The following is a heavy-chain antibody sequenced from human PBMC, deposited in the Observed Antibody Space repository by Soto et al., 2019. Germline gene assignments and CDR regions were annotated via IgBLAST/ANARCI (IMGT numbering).Heavy chain of an antibody. D-gene: IGHD6-19*01. Sequence: GGSLRLSCAASGFTFSSYAMSWVRQAPGKGLEWVSAISGSGGSTYYADSVKGRFTISRDNSKNTLYLQMNSLRAEDTAVYYCAKVPLYSSGWYYFDYWGQGTSVTVSS. CDR3: AKVPLYSSGWYYFDY. CDR1: GFTFSSYA. J-gene: IGHJ4*02. V-gene: IGHV3-23*01. CDR2: ISGSGGST.